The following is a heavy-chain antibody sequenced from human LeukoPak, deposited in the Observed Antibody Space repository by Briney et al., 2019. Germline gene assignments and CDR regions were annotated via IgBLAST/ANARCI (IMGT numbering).Heavy chain of an antibody. CDR3: AREKQSGGTPFDY. J-gene: IGHJ4*02. Sequence: GGSLRLSCVASGFTFTGHSMHWVRQAPGKGLEWVAVVGNDERTKFYADSLKGRFTVSRDNSKNTVYLQMNSLRDEDTAVYYCAREKQSGGTPFDYWGQGSLVTVSS. CDR1: GFTFTGHS. CDR2: VGNDERTK. V-gene: IGHV3-30*04. D-gene: IGHD1-26*01.